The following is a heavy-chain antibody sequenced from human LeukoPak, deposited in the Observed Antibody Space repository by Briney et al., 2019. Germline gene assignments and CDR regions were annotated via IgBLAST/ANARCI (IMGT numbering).Heavy chain of an antibody. V-gene: IGHV4-4*02. J-gene: IGHJ6*02. Sequence: SETLSLTCAVSGGSISSSNWWSWVRQPPGKGLEWIGEIYHSGSTNYNPSLKSRVTISVDKSKNQFSLELSSVTAADTAVYYCARGYSSGWYYYGMDVWGQGTTVTVSS. D-gene: IGHD6-19*01. CDR1: GGSISSSNW. CDR3: ARGYSSGWYYYGMDV. CDR2: IYHSGST.